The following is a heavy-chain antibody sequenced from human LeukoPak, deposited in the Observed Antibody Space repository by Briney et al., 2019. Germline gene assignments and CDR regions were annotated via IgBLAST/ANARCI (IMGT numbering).Heavy chain of an antibody. CDR2: ISAYNGNT. V-gene: IGHV1-18*04. Sequence: GASVKVSCKASGYTFTGYYMHWVRQAPGQGLEWMGWISAYNGNTNYPQKLQGRVTMTTDTSTSTAYMELRSLRSDDTAVYYCARDNWYYDSSGYFDYWGQGTLVTVSS. J-gene: IGHJ4*02. CDR3: ARDNWYYDSSGYFDY. CDR1: GYTFTGYY. D-gene: IGHD3-22*01.